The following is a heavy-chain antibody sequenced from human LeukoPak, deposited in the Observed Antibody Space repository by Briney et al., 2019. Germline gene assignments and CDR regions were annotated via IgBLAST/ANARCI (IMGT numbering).Heavy chain of an antibody. V-gene: IGHV4-59*01. Sequence: PSETLSLTCTIFGASTSDYYWRWVRQPPGKGLEWIGYIHHTGSFDYNPSLNSRAIISLGTSKNQFSLKLTSVTAADTAVYYCTRGHWALDCWGQGPLVTVSS. J-gene: IGHJ4*02. CDR3: TRGHWALDC. CDR2: IHHTGSF. CDR1: GASTSDYY. D-gene: IGHD3-16*01.